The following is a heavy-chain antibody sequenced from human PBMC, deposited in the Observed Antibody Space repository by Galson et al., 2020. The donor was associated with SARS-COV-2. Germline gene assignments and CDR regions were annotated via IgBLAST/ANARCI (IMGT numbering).Heavy chain of an antibody. Sequence: ASVKVSCKTFGYRFTANYIHWVRQAPGQGLEWLGWINPDRGDGRFAQKFQGRVTVTRDRYSSTAYMELSRLTPDDTAVYYCARDPGWPGTYWYFDVWGRGTLVTVSS. CDR3: ARDPGWPGTYWYFDV. CDR2: INPDRGDG. J-gene: IGHJ2*01. CDR1: GYRFTANY. D-gene: IGHD2-15*01. V-gene: IGHV1-2*02.